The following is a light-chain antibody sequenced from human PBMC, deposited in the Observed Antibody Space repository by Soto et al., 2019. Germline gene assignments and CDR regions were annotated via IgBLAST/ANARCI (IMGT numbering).Light chain of an antibody. J-gene: IGKJ3*01. CDR1: QSISRS. Sequence: DIQMTQSPSTLSASVGDRVTITCRASQSISRSLAWYQQKPGKAPNLLIFDASSLEGGVPSRFSCSGFGTEFTLTITNLQPADFATYYCQQYSDFLISFGPGTTVDFK. CDR2: DAS. V-gene: IGKV1-5*01. CDR3: QQYSDFLIS.